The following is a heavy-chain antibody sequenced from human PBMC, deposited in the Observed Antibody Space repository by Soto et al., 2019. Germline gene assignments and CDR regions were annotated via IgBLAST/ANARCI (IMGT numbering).Heavy chain of an antibody. J-gene: IGHJ4*02. CDR3: ARSGSPFDY. CDR1: GFTFSSYE. D-gene: IGHD3-10*01. Sequence: EVQLVESGGGLVQPGGSLRLSCAASGFTFSSYEMNWVRQAPGKGLEWVLFISSSGKSIYYADSVKGRFAISRDNAKNSMFLQMNSLRAEDTAVYYCARSGSPFDYWGQGTLVTVSS. CDR2: ISSSGKSI. V-gene: IGHV3-48*03.